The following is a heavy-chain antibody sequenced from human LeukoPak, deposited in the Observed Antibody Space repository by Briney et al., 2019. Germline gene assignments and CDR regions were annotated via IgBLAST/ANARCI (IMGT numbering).Heavy chain of an antibody. V-gene: IGHV3-23*01. J-gene: IGHJ4*02. CDR1: GFTFSSYA. Sequence: GGSLRLSCAASGFTFSSYAMSWVRQAPGKGLEWVSAISASDGSTYYAGFVEGRSTISRDNSRNTLYLQMNSLRAEDTAVYYCAKGIMAAYYFDSWGQGTLVTVSS. D-gene: IGHD5-12*01. CDR2: ISASDGST. CDR3: AKGIMAAYYFDS.